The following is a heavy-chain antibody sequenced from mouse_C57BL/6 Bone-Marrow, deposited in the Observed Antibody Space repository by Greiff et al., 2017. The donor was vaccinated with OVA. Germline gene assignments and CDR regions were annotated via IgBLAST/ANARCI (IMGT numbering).Heavy chain of an antibody. Sequence: DVMLVESGGGLVQPKGSLKLSCAASGFSFNTYAMNWVRQAPGKGLEWVARIRSKSNNYATYYADSVKDRFTISRDDSESMLYLQMNNLKTEDTAMYYCLGYLEGMDYWGQGTSVTVSS. V-gene: IGHV10-1*01. CDR2: IRSKSNNYAT. CDR1: GFSFNTYA. D-gene: IGHD2-3*01. CDR3: LGYLEGMDY. J-gene: IGHJ4*01.